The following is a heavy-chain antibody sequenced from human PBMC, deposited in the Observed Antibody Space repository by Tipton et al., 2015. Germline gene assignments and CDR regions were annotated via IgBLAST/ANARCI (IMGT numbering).Heavy chain of an antibody. CDR1: GGSVSSGSYY. V-gene: IGHV4-61*01. J-gene: IGHJ6*02. CDR3: ARDLEHGMDV. CDR2: ISFSDTT. Sequence: TLSLTCTVSGGSVSSGSYYWSWIRQPPGKGLEWIGYISFSDTTHYNPSLKSRITISLNMSKNQFSLKMSSVTAADTAVYFCARDLEHGMDVWGQGTTVTVS.